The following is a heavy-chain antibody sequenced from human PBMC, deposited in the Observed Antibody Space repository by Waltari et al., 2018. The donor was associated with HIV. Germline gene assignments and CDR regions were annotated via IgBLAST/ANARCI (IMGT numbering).Heavy chain of an antibody. V-gene: IGHV3-9*01. D-gene: IGHD6-13*01. CDR1: GFTFDDYA. CDR3: AKDIQGGWQQDYYGMDV. CDR2: ISWNSGSI. Sequence: EVQLVESGGGLVQPGRSLRLSCAASGFTFDDYAMHWVRQAPGKGLEWVSGISWNSGSICYADSGKGRFTISRDNAKNSLYLQMNSLRAEDTALYYCAKDIQGGWQQDYYGMDVWGQGTTVTVSS. J-gene: IGHJ6*02.